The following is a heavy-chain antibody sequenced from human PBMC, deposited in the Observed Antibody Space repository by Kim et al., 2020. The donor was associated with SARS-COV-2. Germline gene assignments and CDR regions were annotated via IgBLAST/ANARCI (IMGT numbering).Heavy chain of an antibody. Sequence: PSHKGRVTISGDTSKNRFSLKLSSVTAADTAVYYCARHTVVTPLNYWGQGTLVTVSS. D-gene: IGHD2-21*02. CDR3: ARHTVVTPLNY. J-gene: IGHJ4*02. V-gene: IGHV4-39*01.